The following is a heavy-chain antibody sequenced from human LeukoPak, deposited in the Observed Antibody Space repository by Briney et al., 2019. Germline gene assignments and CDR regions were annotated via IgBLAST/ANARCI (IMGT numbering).Heavy chain of an antibody. J-gene: IGHJ4*02. D-gene: IGHD5-24*01. Sequence: SVKVSCKASGYTFTSYGISWVRQAPGQGLEWMGRIIPIFGTANYAQKFQGRVTITTDESTSTAYMELSSLRSEDTAVYYCAQMPDGYNGVVDYWGQRTLVTVSS. CDR1: GYTFTSYG. V-gene: IGHV1-69*05. CDR3: AQMPDGYNGVVDY. CDR2: IIPIFGTA.